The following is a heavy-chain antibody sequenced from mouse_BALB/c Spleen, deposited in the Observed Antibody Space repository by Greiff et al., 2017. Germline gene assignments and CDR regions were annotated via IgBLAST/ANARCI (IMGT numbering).Heavy chain of an antibody. Sequence: QVQLQQSGAELVRPGSSVKISCKASGYAFSSYWMNWVKQRPGQGLEWIGQIYPGDGDTNYNGKFKGKATLTADKSSSTAYMQLSSLTSEDSAVYFCARSMGNYDAMDYWGQGTSVTVSS. V-gene: IGHV1-80*01. CDR1: GYAFSSYW. D-gene: IGHD2-1*01. J-gene: IGHJ4*01. CDR3: ARSMGNYDAMDY. CDR2: IYPGDGDT.